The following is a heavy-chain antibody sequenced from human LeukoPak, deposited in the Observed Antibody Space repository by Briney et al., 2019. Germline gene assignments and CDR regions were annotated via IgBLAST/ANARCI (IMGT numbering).Heavy chain of an antibody. CDR2: IYTSGST. D-gene: IGHD2-2*02. V-gene: IGHV4-61*02. J-gene: IGHJ6*03. CDR3: ARVSWVPAAIRFDYYYYMDV. Sequence: SETLSLTCTVFGGSISSGSYYWSWIRQPAGKGLEWIGRIYTSGSTNYNPSLKSRVTISVDTSKNQFSLKLSSVTAADTAVYYCARVSWVPAAIRFDYYYYMDVWGKGTTVTVSS. CDR1: GGSISSGSYY.